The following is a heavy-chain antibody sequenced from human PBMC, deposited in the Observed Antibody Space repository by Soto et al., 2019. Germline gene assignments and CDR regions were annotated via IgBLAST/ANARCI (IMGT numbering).Heavy chain of an antibody. J-gene: IGHJ3*02. CDR3: AKHPRANLDAFDI. Sequence: QVQLLESGGGVVQPGRSLRLSCAASGFTLSRYAMHWVRQAPGKGLEWVALISYDGTNKYYADFVKGRFTISRDNSQNTLSLEMTSLSTEDTAMYYCAKHPRANLDAFDIWGQGTMVNVSS. CDR2: ISYDGTNK. CDR1: GFTLSRYA. V-gene: IGHV3-30*18.